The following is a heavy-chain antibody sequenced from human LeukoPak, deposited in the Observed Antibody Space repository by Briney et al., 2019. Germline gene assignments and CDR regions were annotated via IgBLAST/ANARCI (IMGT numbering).Heavy chain of an antibody. J-gene: IGHJ4*02. Sequence: PGGSLRLSCAASGLTFSSYAMSWVRQAPGKGLEWVSAISGSGGSTYYADSVKGRFTISRDNSKNTLYLQMNSLRAEDTAVYYCAGRGYSGYDLGYWGQGTLVTVSS. CDR3: AGRGYSGYDLGY. V-gene: IGHV3-23*01. CDR2: ISGSGGST. CDR1: GLTFSSYA. D-gene: IGHD5-12*01.